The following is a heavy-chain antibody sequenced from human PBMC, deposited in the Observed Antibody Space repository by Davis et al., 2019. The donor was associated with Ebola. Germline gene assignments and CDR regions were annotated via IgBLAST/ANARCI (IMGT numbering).Heavy chain of an antibody. CDR1: GGSFSGYY. V-gene: IGHV4-59*01. D-gene: IGHD4-11*01. Sequence: SETLSLTCAVYGGSFSGYYWSWIRQPPGKGLEWIGYIYYSGSTNYNPSLKSRVTISVDTSKNQFSLKLSAVTAADTAVYYCARHSLYSNYFDYWGQGTLVTVSS. CDR2: IYYSGST. CDR3: ARHSLYSNYFDY. J-gene: IGHJ4*02.